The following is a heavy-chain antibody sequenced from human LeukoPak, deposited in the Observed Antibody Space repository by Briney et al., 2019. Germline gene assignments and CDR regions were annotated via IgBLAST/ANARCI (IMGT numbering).Heavy chain of an antibody. Sequence: GGSLRLSCAVSGFTFSSYGMHWVRQAPGKGLEWVAFIRYDGSNKYYADSVKGRFTISRDNSKNTLYLQMNSLRAEDTAVYYCAKPPFAGYDSSGYYGGFDYWGQGTLVTVSS. CDR1: GFTFSSYG. V-gene: IGHV3-30*02. J-gene: IGHJ4*02. D-gene: IGHD3-22*01. CDR2: IRYDGSNK. CDR3: AKPPFAGYDSSGYYGGFDY.